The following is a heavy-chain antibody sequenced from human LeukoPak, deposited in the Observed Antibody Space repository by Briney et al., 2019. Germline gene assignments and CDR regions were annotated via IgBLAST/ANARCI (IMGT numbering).Heavy chain of an antibody. J-gene: IGHJ3*02. CDR3: TTRCTNITCYPDAFDI. D-gene: IGHD2-8*01. V-gene: IGHV3-15*01. CDR2: IKSKADDGTT. Sequence: PGGSLRLSCAASGFTFSNAWMNWVRQAPGKGLEWVGRIKSKADDGTTDYTAPVRGRFTISREDSKNTLYLQMNSLKTEDTAVYYCTTRCTNITCYPDAFDIWGQGTMVTVSS. CDR1: GFTFSNAW.